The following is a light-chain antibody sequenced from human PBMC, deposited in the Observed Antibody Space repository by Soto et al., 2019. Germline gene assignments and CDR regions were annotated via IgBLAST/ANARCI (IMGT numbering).Light chain of an antibody. Sequence: EILMPQSPSVVSGSTGERVTLSCRASQSVSDDLAWYQQTPGQAPRILMYAASARDSGFPARFRGSRSGTEFTLAVSRLQSEDFEVYCGQQYNKWPPTFGQGTRLEIK. J-gene: IGKJ5*01. CDR3: QQYNKWPPT. CDR2: AAS. CDR1: QSVSDD. V-gene: IGKV3-15*01.